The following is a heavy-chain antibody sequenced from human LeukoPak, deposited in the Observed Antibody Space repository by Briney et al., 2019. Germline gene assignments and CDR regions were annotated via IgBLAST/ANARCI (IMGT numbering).Heavy chain of an antibody. CDR2: IGSGSTSI. D-gene: IGHD3-22*01. J-gene: IGHJ4*02. V-gene: IGHV3-21*04. CDR1: GFTFSTYS. Sequence: GGSLRLSCAASGFTFSTYSMNWVRQAPGKGLEWVSSIGSGSTSIYYADSVKGRFTISRDNTRNSLYLQMNSLSAEDTAVYYCARTGGSGYYDTRLDYWGQGTLVTVSS. CDR3: ARTGGSGYYDTRLDY.